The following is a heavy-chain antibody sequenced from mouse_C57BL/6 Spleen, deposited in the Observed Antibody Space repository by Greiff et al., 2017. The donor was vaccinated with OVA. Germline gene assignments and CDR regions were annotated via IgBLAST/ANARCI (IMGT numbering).Heavy chain of an antibody. CDR1: GYSITSGYY. V-gene: IGHV3-6*01. CDR3: ARGNYGSSYVEYFDV. Sequence: VQLKESGPGLVKPSQSLSLTCSVTGYSITSGYYWNWIRQFPGNKLEWMGYISYDGSNNYNPSLKNRISITRDTSKNQFFLKLNSVTTEDTATYYCARGNYGSSYVEYFDVWGTGTTVTVSS. D-gene: IGHD1-1*01. J-gene: IGHJ1*03. CDR2: ISYDGSN.